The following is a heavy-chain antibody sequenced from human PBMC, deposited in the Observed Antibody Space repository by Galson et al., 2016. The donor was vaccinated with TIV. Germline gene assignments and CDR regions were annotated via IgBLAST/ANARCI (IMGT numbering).Heavy chain of an antibody. CDR2: FDPEDGKT. V-gene: IGHV1-24*01. CDR3: ATDVSTQYFYTSGYSPLGF. CDR1: GYTLTEVA. Sequence: SVKVSCKVSGYTLTEVAMYWVQQAPGKGLEWMGGFDPEDGKTIYAQRFQGRVTMTEDTSTDTAYMELSSLRSEDTAVYYCATDVSTQYFYTSGYSPLGFWGQGTLVVVSS. D-gene: IGHD3-22*01. J-gene: IGHJ4*02.